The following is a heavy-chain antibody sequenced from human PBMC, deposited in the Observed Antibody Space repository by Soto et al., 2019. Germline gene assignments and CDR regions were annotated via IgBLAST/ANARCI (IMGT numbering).Heavy chain of an antibody. V-gene: IGHV3-23*01. CDR2: ISAST. CDR3: AIRMYSTRWYYLDY. Sequence: EMHLLESGGGLVQAGGSLRLSCAASGFTVSSYALNWVRQAPGKGLEWVSGISASTYYADSVKGRFTISRDTSKNTLCLQMNSLRAEDTAIYFCAIRMYSTRWYYLDYWGQGTLVTVSS. CDR1: GFTVSSYA. D-gene: IGHD6-13*01. J-gene: IGHJ4*02.